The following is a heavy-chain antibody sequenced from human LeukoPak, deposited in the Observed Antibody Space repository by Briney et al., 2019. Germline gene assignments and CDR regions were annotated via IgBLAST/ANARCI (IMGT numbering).Heavy chain of an antibody. J-gene: IGHJ5*02. CDR3: AKDRIAVRPGWFDP. D-gene: IGHD6-6*01. Sequence: GGSLRLSCAASGFTFNSYGMNWVRQAPGKGLEWVAGIWYDGSNKYYADSVKGRFTISRDNSKNTLFLQMNSLRAEDTAVYYCAKDRIAVRPGWFDPWGQGNLVTVSS. V-gene: IGHV3-33*06. CDR2: IWYDGSNK. CDR1: GFTFNSYG.